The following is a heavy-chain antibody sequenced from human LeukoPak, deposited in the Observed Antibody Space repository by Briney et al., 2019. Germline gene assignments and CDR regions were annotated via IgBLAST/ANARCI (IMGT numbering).Heavy chain of an antibody. J-gene: IGHJ5*02. CDR1: GGSISSSSYY. CDR3: ARHPPTRGRTYYYGSGSRRSDWFDP. V-gene: IGHV4-39*01. Sequence: SETLSLTCTVSGGSISSSSYYWGWIRQPPGKGLEWIGSIYYSGSTYYNPSLKSRVTISVDTSKNQFSLKLSSVTAADTAVYYCARHPPTRGRTYYYGSGSRRSDWFDPWGQGTLVTVSS. CDR2: IYYSGST. D-gene: IGHD3-10*01.